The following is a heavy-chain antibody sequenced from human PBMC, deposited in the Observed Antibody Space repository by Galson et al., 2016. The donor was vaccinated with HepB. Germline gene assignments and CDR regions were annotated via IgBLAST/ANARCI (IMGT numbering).Heavy chain of an antibody. CDR2: IDWDDDK. D-gene: IGHD3-16*01. V-gene: IGHV2-70*11. CDR1: GDSISSHYW. J-gene: IGHJ4*02. CDR3: ARTTDYSRPLDY. Sequence: TLSLTCTVSGDSISSHYWGWIRQPPGKALEWLARIDWDDDKYYSTSLRTRLTISKDTSKNQVVLTMTNMDPVDTATYYCARTTDYSRPLDYWGQGALVPVSS.